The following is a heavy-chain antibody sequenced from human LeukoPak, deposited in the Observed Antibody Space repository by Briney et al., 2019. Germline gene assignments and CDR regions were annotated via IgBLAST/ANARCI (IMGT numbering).Heavy chain of an antibody. CDR1: GYSFTSYW. D-gene: IGHD2-15*01. J-gene: IGHJ4*02. Sequence: GESLKISCQGSGYSFTSYWIAWVRQMPEKGLEWMGAIYPGDSDTRYSPSFQGQVTIAVDKSISTAYLQWGSLEASDTAMYFCARSGSSSLRSIDYWGRGILVTVSS. V-gene: IGHV5-51*01. CDR3: ARSGSSSLRSIDY. CDR2: IYPGDSDT.